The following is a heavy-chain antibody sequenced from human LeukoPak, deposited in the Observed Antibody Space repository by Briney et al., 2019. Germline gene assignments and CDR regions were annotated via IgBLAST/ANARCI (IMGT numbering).Heavy chain of an antibody. CDR3: ARQMSCVGGTCSGYSDF. V-gene: IGHV4-39*01. CDR2: MFFSGTT. J-gene: IGHJ4*02. D-gene: IGHD1-26*01. Sequence: KASETLSLTCTVSGDSFTTPGRYWGWIRQPPGKGLEWIGSMFFSGTTYYSPSLQSRVTISLDTSRNHFSLRLSSVTAADTGVYYCARQMSCVGGTCSGYSDFWGQGTLVTVSS. CDR1: GDSFTTPGRY.